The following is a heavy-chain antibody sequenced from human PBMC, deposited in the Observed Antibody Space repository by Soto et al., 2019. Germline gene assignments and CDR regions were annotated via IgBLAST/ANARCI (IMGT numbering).Heavy chain of an antibody. CDR1: VFTSNDHG. CDR3: VKDTEPGGAHY. CDR2: IIWNTGNT. D-gene: IGHD3-16*01. V-gene: IGHV3-9*02. J-gene: IGHJ4*02. Sequence: GGALGLCCVSSVFTSNDHGMHLVGQAPGKGLEWVAGIIWNTGNTGYADSVNGRFTISIDNANNSLYLQMNSLRPDDPALYYCVKDTEPGGAHYWGQGTMVTDSS.